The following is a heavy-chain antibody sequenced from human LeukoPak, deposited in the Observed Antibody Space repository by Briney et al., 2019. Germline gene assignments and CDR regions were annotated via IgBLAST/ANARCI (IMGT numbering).Heavy chain of an antibody. CDR1: GYTFTGYY. D-gene: IGHD2-2*01. CDR3: ARDSDCSSTSCPNWFDP. CDR2: INPNSGGT. J-gene: IGHJ5*02. Sequence: ASVKVSCKASGYTFTGYYTHWVRQAPGQGLEWMGWINPNSGGTNYAQKFQGRATMTRDTSISTAYMELSRLRSDDTAVYYCARDSDCSSTSCPNWFDPWGQGTLVTVSS. V-gene: IGHV1-2*02.